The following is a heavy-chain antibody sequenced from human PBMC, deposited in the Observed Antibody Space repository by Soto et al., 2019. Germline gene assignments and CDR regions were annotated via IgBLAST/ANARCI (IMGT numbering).Heavy chain of an antibody. V-gene: IGHV3-23*01. CDR3: AREGDRYGTVCFDS. CDR1: GFTFSSYG. CDR2: IPVIGERR. Sequence: EVQLLDSGGGLVQSGGSLRLSCAASGFTFSSYGMSWVRQAPGKGLEWVAGIPVIGERRYYADSVKGRFTISRDNAKNTLYLQMNSLRVEDAAVYFCAREGDRYGTVCFDSWGQGTLVTVSS. D-gene: IGHD1-1*01. J-gene: IGHJ4*02.